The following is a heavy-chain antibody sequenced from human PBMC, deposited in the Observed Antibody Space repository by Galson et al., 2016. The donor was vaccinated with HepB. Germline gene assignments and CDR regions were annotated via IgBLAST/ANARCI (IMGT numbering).Heavy chain of an antibody. Sequence: SVKVSCKASGYTFTSYGISWVRQAPGQGLEWMGWISGYKGNTKYAQKLQGRVTMTTDTSTSTAYMELRSLRSDDTAVYYCARDDGGAFNYYNYGMDVWGQGTTVTVSS. D-gene: IGHD2-15*01. V-gene: IGHV1-18*01. CDR1: GYTFTSYG. CDR2: ISGYKGNT. J-gene: IGHJ6*02. CDR3: ARDDGGAFNYYNYGMDV.